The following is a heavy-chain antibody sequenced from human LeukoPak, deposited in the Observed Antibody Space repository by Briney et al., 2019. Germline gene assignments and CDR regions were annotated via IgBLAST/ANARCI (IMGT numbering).Heavy chain of an antibody. CDR2: VHYSGST. CDR1: GGSISSNNYF. CDR3: ARDSSGWYFDY. V-gene: IGHV4-39*07. Sequence: SETLSLTCSVSGGSISSNNYFWGWIRQPPGTGLEWIGSVHYSGSTYYSPSLRSRLTISIDTSNNQFSLKLTSVTAADTAVYYCARDSSGWYFDYWGQGTLVTVSS. D-gene: IGHD6-19*01. J-gene: IGHJ4*02.